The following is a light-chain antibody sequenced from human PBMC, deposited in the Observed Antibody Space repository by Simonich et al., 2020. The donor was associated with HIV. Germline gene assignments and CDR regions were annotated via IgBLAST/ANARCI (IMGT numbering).Light chain of an antibody. Sequence: ELVMTQSPATLSVSPGEGATLSCRASQSVSSKLAWYQQRPGQAPRLLISDTSARATGIPARFSGSVSGTEFTLTISSLQSDYFAVYYCQQYNNWPYTFGQGTKLEIK. J-gene: IGKJ2*01. CDR1: QSVSSK. V-gene: IGKV3-15*01. CDR2: DTS. CDR3: QQYNNWPYT.